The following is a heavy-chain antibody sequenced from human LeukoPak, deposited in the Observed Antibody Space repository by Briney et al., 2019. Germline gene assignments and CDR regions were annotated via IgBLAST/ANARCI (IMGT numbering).Heavy chain of an antibody. CDR3: ARGLAQSGDCSGGSWYSGAYYFDY. Sequence: SETLSLTCAVYGGSFSGYYWSWIRQPPGKGLEWIGEINHSGSTNYNPSLKSRVTISVDTSKNQFSLKLSSVTAADTAVYYCARGLAQSGDCSGGSWYSGAYYFDYWGQGTLVTVSS. CDR1: GGSFSGYY. CDR2: INHSGST. J-gene: IGHJ4*02. V-gene: IGHV4-34*01. D-gene: IGHD2-15*01.